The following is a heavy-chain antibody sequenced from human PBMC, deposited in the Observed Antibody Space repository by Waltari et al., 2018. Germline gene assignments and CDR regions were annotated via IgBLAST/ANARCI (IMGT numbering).Heavy chain of an antibody. V-gene: IGHV4-61*09. CDR1: GGSISSGSYY. D-gene: IGHD1-26*01. J-gene: IGHJ4*02. CDR2: IYTSGST. Sequence: QVQLQESGPGLVKPSQTLSLTCTVSGGSISSGSYYWSWIRQPAGKGLEWIGYIYTSGSTNYNPSLKSRGTISVDTSKNQFSLKLSSVTAADTAVYYCARDPAVGGGATLLDYWGQGTLVTVSS. CDR3: ARDPAVGGGATLLDY.